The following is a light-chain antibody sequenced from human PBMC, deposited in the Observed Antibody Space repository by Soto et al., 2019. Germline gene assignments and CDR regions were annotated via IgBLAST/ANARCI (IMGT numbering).Light chain of an antibody. CDR1: SSDVGGYNY. V-gene: IGLV2-14*03. Sequence: QSALAQPASVSGSPGQSITISCTGTSSDVGGYNYVSWYQQHPGKAPKLIFYDVSNRPSGVSNRFSGSKSGNTASPTISGLQAEDESDYYCSSYTSSMTYIFATWPKVTVL. J-gene: IGLJ1*01. CDR2: DVS. CDR3: SSYTSSMTYI.